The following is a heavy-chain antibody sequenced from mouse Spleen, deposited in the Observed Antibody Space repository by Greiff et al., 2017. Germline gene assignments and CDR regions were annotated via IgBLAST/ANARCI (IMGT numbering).Heavy chain of an antibody. CDR2: IDPENGDT. CDR1: GFNIKDYY. V-gene: IGHV14-4*02. D-gene: IGHD2-1*01. J-gene: IGHJ4*01. CDR3: ARKDGNYDYAMDY. Sequence: EVKLMESGAELVRSGASVKLSCTASGFNIKDYYMHWVKQRPEQGLEWIGWIDPENGDTEYAPKFQGKATMTADTSSNTAYLQLSSLTSEDTAVYYCARKDGNYDYAMDYWGQGTSVTVSS.